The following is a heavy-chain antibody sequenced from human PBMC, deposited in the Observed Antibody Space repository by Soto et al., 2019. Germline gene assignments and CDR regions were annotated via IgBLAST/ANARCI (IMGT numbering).Heavy chain of an antibody. CDR2: IDPSDSYT. CDR3: ARSTGTTEYYYYGMEV. Sequence: GDYLKISCKCSGYSFTSYWISWVRQMPGKGLEWMGRIDPSDSYTNYSPSFQGHVTISADKSISTAYLQWSSLKASDTAMYYCARSTGTTEYYYYGMEVWGQGTTVT. D-gene: IGHD1-7*01. J-gene: IGHJ6*02. CDR1: GYSFTSYW. V-gene: IGHV5-10-1*01.